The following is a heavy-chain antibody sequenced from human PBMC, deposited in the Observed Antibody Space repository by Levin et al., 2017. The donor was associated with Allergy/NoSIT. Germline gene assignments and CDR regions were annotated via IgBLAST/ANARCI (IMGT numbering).Heavy chain of an antibody. CDR1: GFTFSSYW. CDR3: ARFPLSGTPWDY. D-gene: IGHD1-14*01. Sequence: SCAASGFTFSSYWMSWVRQAPGKGLEWVANIKQDGSEKYYVDSVKGRFTISRDNAKNSLYLQMNSLRAEDTAVYYCARFPLSGTPWDYWGQGTLVTVSS. J-gene: IGHJ4*02. CDR2: IKQDGSEK. V-gene: IGHV3-7*01.